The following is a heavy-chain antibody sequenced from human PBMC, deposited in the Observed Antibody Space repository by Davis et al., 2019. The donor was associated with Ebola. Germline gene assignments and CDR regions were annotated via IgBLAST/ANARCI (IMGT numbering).Heavy chain of an antibody. J-gene: IGHJ4*02. V-gene: IGHV3-9*01. D-gene: IGHD6-13*01. CDR1: GFTFDDYA. Sequence: SLKISCAASGFTFDDYAMHWVRQAPEKGLEWVSGISWNSGSIGYADSVKGRFTISRDNAKNSLYLQMNSLKAEDTALYYCAKAAAAGTGVLDYWGQGTLVTVSS. CDR2: ISWNSGSI. CDR3: AKAAAAGTGVLDY.